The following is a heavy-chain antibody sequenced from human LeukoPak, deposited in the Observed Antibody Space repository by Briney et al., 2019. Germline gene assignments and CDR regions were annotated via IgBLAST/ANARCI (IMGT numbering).Heavy chain of an antibody. Sequence: GGSLRLSCAASGFTLSSSGMHWVRQAPGKGLEWVACLRYDGTNKDYADSVKGRFTISRDNSKNTLYLQMNGLRDEDTAVFYCAKDLFLNYFGPWGQGTLVTVSS. D-gene: IGHD2-21*01. CDR3: AKDLFLNYFGP. CDR1: GFTLSSSG. CDR2: LRYDGTNK. V-gene: IGHV3-30*02. J-gene: IGHJ5*02.